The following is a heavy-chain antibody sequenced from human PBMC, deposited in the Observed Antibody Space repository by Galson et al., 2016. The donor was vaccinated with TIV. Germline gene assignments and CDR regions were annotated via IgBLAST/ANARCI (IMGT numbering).Heavy chain of an antibody. D-gene: IGHD1-26*01. CDR2: VWYEETNK. CDR3: ARDRMWEEVLGAVNI. CDR1: GFTFSSYG. J-gene: IGHJ3*02. V-gene: IGHV3-33*01. Sequence: SLRLSCAASGFTFSSYGLHWVRQAPGKGLEWVAVVWYEETNKFYADSVNGRFTISRDNSKNTVYLQMNSLRAEDTAVYYCARDRMWEEVLGAVNIWGQGTMVTVSS.